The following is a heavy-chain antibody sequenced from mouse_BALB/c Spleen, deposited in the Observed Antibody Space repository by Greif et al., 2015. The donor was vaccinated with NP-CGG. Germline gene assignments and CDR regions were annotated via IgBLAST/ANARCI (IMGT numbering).Heavy chain of an antibody. CDR2: IRRGGST. CDR1: GFSLTSYG. J-gene: IGHJ4*01. Sequence: VQLQQSGPGLVQPSQSLSITCTVSGFSLTSYGVHWVRQSPGKGLEWLGVIRRGGSTDYNAAFISRLGISKDNSKSQVFFKMNSLQANDTAIYYCARRGPYYYAMDYWGQGTSVTVSS. V-gene: IGHV2-2*02. CDR3: ARRGPYYYAMDY.